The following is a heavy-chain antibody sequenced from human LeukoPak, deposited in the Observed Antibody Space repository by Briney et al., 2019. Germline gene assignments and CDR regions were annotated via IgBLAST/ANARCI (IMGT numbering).Heavy chain of an antibody. CDR3: ARDAYRDRYFDC. Sequence: PGGSLRLSCAASGFTFTNYWMSWVRQAPGKGLEWVANIKQDGSEKYYVDSVKGRFTISRDNAKNSLYLQMNSLRAEDTAVYYCARDAYRDRYFDCWGQGTLVTVSS. D-gene: IGHD4-11*01. CDR2: IKQDGSEK. CDR1: GFTFTNYW. J-gene: IGHJ4*02. V-gene: IGHV3-7*01.